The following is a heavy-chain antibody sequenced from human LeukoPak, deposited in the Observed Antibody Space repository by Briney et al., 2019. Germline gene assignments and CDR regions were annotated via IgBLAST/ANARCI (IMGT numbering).Heavy chain of an antibody. J-gene: IGHJ5*02. D-gene: IGHD4-23*01. V-gene: IGHV3-48*04. Sequence: GGSLRHSCAAFGFTFSRSGMNWVREALGKGQEWVSYISSAASTRYYADSVKGRFTISRDNAKNSLYLQMNSLRGEDTAVYYCARDVSYYGGDWFDPWGQGTLVTVSS. CDR3: ARDVSYYGGDWFDP. CDR2: ISSAASTR. CDR1: GFTFSRSG.